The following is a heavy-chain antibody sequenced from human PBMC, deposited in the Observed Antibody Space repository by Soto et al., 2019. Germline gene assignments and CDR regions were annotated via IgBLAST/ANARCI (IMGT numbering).Heavy chain of an antibody. V-gene: IGHV3-30-3*01. J-gene: IGHJ5*02. CDR2: ISYDGSNK. CDR1: GFTFSSYA. D-gene: IGHD6-19*01. Sequence: GGSLRLACAASGFTFSSYAMHWVGQAPGKGLEWVAVISYDGSNKYYADSVKGRFTISRDNSKNTLYLQMNSLRAEDTAVYYCATIAVAGFDPWGQGTLVTVSS. CDR3: ATIAVAGFDP.